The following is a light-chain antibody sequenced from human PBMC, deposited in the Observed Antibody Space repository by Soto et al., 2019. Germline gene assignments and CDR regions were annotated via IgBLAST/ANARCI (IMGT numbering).Light chain of an antibody. J-gene: IGLJ2*01. CDR3: ASWDASVGGPA. V-gene: IGLV1-47*01. CDR1: NSNIGGKY. CDR2: RNN. Sequence: QAVVTQPPSASGTPGQRVTISCSGSNSNIGGKYVYWYQQFPGTAPQLLIYRNNQRPSGVPDRFSGSKSGTSASLAISDLRSEDEADYYWASWDASVGGPAFGGGTKVTVL.